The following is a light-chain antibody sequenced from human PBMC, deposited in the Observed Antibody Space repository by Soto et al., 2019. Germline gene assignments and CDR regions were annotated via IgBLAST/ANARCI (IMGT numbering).Light chain of an antibody. J-gene: IGKJ5*01. CDR2: GAS. Sequence: IVFTRCPVTLHLPPRDRATLSCSPSQSVSSSYLAWYQQKPGQAARLLIYGASSRATGIPDRFSGSGSGTDFTLTISRLEPEDFAVYYCQQYGSSSSITFGQGTRLEIK. CDR1: QSVSSSY. V-gene: IGKV3-20*01. CDR3: QQYGSSSSIT.